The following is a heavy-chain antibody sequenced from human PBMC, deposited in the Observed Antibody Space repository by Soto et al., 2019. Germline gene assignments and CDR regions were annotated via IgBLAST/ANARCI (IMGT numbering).Heavy chain of an antibody. J-gene: IGHJ6*02. V-gene: IGHV1-69*13. D-gene: IGHD6-19*01. CDR3: ARDWAGLYYYYGMDV. CDR1: GGTFSSYA. Sequence: SVKVSCKASGGTFSSYAINWVRQAPGQGLEWMGGIIPIFGTANYAQKFQGRVTITADESTSTAYMELSSLRSEDTAVYYCARDWAGLYYYYGMDVWGQGTTVTVSS. CDR2: IIPIFGTA.